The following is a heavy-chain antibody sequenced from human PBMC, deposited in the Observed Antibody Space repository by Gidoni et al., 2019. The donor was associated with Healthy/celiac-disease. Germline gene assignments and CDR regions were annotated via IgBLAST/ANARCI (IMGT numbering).Heavy chain of an antibody. CDR1: GVTFSSYS. Sequence: EVQLVESGGGLVKPGGSLRLSCAASGVTFSSYSMNWVRQAPGKGLEWVSSISSSSIYIYYADSVKGRFTISRDNAKNSLYLQMNSLRAEDTAVYYCARDSSGWYGPLASWGQGTLVTVSS. CDR3: ARDSSGWYGPLAS. J-gene: IGHJ4*02. D-gene: IGHD6-19*01. V-gene: IGHV3-21*01. CDR2: ISSSSIYI.